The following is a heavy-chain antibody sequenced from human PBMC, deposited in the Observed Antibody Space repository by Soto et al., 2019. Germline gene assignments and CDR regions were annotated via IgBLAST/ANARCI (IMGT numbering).Heavy chain of an antibody. CDR2: ISGSGGST. J-gene: IGHJ6*02. V-gene: IGHV3-23*01. CDR3: AKGGITMVRGVKLRPTGPYYYGMDV. Sequence: GGSLRLSCAASGFTFSSYAMSWVRQAPGKGLEWVSAISGSGGSTYYADSVKGRFTISRDNSKNTLYLQMNSLRAEDTAVYYCAKGGITMVRGVKLRPTGPYYYGMDVWGQGTTVTVSS. CDR1: GFTFSSYA. D-gene: IGHD3-10*01.